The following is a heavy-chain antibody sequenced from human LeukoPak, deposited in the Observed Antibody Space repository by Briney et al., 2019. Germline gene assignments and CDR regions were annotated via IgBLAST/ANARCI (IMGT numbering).Heavy chain of an antibody. CDR3: ARDYKYAFDN. Sequence: PGGSLRLSCAASGFTFSDYSMNWARQAPGKGLEWISYIGISSGNTKYADSVKGRFTISGDKAKNSLYLQMNSLRVEDTAVYYCARDYKYAFDNWGQGTLVTVSS. D-gene: IGHD5-24*01. J-gene: IGHJ4*02. V-gene: IGHV3-48*01. CDR2: IGISSGNT. CDR1: GFTFSDYS.